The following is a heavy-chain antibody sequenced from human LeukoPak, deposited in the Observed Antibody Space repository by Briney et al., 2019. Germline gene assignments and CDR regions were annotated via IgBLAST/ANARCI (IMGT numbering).Heavy chain of an antibody. CDR1: GFTFGDYA. D-gene: IGHD3-22*01. Sequence: PGGSLRLSCTASGFTFGDYAMSWFRQAPGKGLEWVSAISGSGGSTYYADSVKGRFTISRDNSKNTLYLQMNSLRAEDTAVYYCAKKGDTYYYDSSGYDYWGQGTLVTVSS. J-gene: IGHJ4*02. CDR2: ISGSGGST. V-gene: IGHV3-23*01. CDR3: AKKGDTYYYDSSGYDY.